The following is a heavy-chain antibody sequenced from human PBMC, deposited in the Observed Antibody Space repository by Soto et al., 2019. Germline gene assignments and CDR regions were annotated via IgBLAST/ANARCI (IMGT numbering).Heavy chain of an antibody. V-gene: IGHV3-23*01. CDR3: AKCFEVGATRDYDF. CDR2: IHKSGDTS. Sequence: EVQLLESGGGLVQPGESLRLSCAASGFTFSYYAMSWVRQSPGRGLEWVSTIHKSGDTSFYADSVKGRFTISRDNSKNMLYLQMNSLRAEDTAIYYCAKCFEVGATRDYDFWGQGMLVTVSS. J-gene: IGHJ4*02. D-gene: IGHD3-3*01. CDR1: GFTFSYYA.